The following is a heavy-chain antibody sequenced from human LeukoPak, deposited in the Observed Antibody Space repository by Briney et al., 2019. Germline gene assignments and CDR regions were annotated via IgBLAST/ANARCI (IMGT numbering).Heavy chain of an antibody. Sequence: GGSLRLSCAASGFTFDDYAMHWVRQAPGKGLEWVSGISWNSGSIGYADSVKGRFTISRDNAKNSLYLQMNSLRAEDTALYYCAKDPSYHPGDYFDYWGQGALVTVSS. CDR3: AKDPSYHPGDYFDY. J-gene: IGHJ4*02. D-gene: IGHD1-26*01. V-gene: IGHV3-9*01. CDR1: GFTFDDYA. CDR2: ISWNSGSI.